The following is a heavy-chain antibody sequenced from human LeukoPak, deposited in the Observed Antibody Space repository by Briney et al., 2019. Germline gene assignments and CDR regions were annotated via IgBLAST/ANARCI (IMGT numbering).Heavy chain of an antibody. D-gene: IGHD5-24*01. V-gene: IGHV3-7*01. CDR2: IKQDGSEK. CDR3: ARGGGVRRDGKFDY. CDR1: GFTFSSYW. J-gene: IGHJ4*02. Sequence: PGGSLRLSCAASGFTFSSYWMSWVRQAPGKGLEWVADIKQDGSEKYYVDSVKGRFTISRDNAKNSLYLQMNSLRAEDTAVYYCARGGGVRRDGKFDYWGQGTLVTVSS.